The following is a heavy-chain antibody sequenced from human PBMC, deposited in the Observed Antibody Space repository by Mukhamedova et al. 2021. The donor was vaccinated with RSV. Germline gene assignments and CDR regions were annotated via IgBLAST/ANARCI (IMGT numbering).Heavy chain of an antibody. D-gene: IGHD2-2*03. CDR2: ISSASKSI. V-gene: IGHV3-21*01. CDR3: ARAPALDSAVGPAAPDV. Sequence: VRQTPGKGLEWVSSISSASKSIYYADSVKGRFTISRDNAENSLYLQMNILRVEDTGVYYCARAPALDSAVGPAAPDVWGSGTTV. J-gene: IGHJ6*03.